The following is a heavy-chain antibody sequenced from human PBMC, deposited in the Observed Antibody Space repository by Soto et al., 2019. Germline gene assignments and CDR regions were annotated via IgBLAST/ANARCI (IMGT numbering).Heavy chain of an antibody. Sequence: GGSLRLSCVASGFTFSSYSMNWVRQAPGKGLEWVSSISSSSSYIYYADSVKGRFTISRDNAKNSLYLQMNSLRAEDTAVYYCARDHLGVRAFDIWGQGTMVTVSS. J-gene: IGHJ3*02. D-gene: IGHD3-16*01. CDR3: ARDHLGVRAFDI. CDR1: GFTFSSYS. V-gene: IGHV3-21*01. CDR2: ISSSSSYI.